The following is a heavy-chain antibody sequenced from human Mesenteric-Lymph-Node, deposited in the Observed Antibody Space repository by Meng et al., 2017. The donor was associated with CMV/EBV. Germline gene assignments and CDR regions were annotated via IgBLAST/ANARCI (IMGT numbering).Heavy chain of an antibody. D-gene: IGHD2-2*01. CDR3: ARVGCSSTTCPFDY. Sequence: GESLKISCAASGFIFSDYEANWVRQAPGRGLEWVSYISSTGTTIYYADSAKGRFTMSRDNANNSLYLQMNSLRAEDTAIYYCARVGCSSTTCPFDYWGQGTLVTVSS. CDR1: GFIFSDYE. V-gene: IGHV3-48*03. CDR2: ISSTGTTI. J-gene: IGHJ4*02.